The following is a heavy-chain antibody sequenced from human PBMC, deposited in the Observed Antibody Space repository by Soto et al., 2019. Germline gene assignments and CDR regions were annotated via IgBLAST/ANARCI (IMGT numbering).Heavy chain of an antibody. CDR1: GFSLTTSGVG. Sequence: KSGPTLVNPTQTLTLTCTFSGFSLTTSGVGVGWIRQPPGKALEWLALIYWDDDKRYSPSLQSRLTITKDTSKNQVVLRMTNMDPVDTATYYCAHSDCSSRSCYKVWFLPWGQGTLVTVST. CDR2: IYWDDDK. J-gene: IGHJ5*02. V-gene: IGHV2-5*02. CDR3: AHSDCSSRSCYKVWFLP. D-gene: IGHD2-2*02.